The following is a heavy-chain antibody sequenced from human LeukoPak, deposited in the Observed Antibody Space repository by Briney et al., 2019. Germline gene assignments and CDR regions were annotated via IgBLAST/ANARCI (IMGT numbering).Heavy chain of an antibody. CDR1: GFTFSDYY. CDR3: VRPPIMVYAYVDY. CDR2: ISSSGSTI. Sequence: GGSLRHSCAASGFTFSDYYMSWIRQAPGKGLELVSYISSSGSTIYYADSVKGRFTISRDNAENSLYLKMNSLRAEDTAVYYCVRPPIMVYAYVDYWGQGTLVTVSS. V-gene: IGHV3-11*04. J-gene: IGHJ4*02. D-gene: IGHD2-8*01.